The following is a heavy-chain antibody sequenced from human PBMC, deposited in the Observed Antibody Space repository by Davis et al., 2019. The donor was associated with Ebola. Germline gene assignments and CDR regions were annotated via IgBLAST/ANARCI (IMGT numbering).Heavy chain of an antibody. CDR3: ASSLVTRNFDY. D-gene: IGHD2-21*02. V-gene: IGHV3-66*01. CDR2: IYRDGST. J-gene: IGHJ4*02. Sequence: GESLKISCAASGFAVSGSYMSWVRQAPGKGLEWVSLIYRDGSTYYADSVKGRFTISRDNSKNTLYLQMNSLRADDTAIYYCASSLVTRNFDYWGQGTLVTVSS. CDR1: GFAVSGSY.